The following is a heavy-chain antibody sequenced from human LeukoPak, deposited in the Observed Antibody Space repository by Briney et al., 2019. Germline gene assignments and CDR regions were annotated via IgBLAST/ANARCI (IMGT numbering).Heavy chain of an antibody. Sequence: GGSLRLSCAASGFTFSSYGMHWVRQAPGKGLEWVAVIWYDGSNKYYADSVKGRFTISRDNAKNSLYLQMNSLRAEDTAVYYCASAYYDFWSGQIDAFDIWGQGTMVTVSS. CDR1: GFTFSSYG. CDR2: IWYDGSNK. V-gene: IGHV3-33*03. J-gene: IGHJ3*02. CDR3: ASAYYDFWSGQIDAFDI. D-gene: IGHD3-3*01.